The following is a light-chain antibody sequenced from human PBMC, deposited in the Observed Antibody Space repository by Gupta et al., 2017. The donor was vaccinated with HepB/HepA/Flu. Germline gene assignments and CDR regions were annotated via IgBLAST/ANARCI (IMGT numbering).Light chain of an antibody. CDR2: GSS. Sequence: EIQMTQSPPSLSASVGDRVTITCQASQDIKNFLNWFQQKSGKAPQLLIYGSSNLATGVPSRFSGSGSGARFTLTISGLQLEDKATYYCQQYDNRPSTFGQGTKVGI. CDR1: QDIKNF. V-gene: IGKV1-33*01. J-gene: IGKJ2*01. CDR3: QQYDNRPST.